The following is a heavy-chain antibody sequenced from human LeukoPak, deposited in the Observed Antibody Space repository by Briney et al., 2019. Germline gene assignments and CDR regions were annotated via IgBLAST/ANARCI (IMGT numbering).Heavy chain of an antibody. V-gene: IGHV1-18*01. CDR2: ISVYKGDT. CDR3: ARAGGWARGDYKADAFDI. Sequence: ASVTVSCKASGYTFTNFGISWVRQAPGQGLEWMGWISVYKGDTNYAQILQGRVTMTTDPHTRTDYMELRSLRSDETGVYYCARAGGWARGDYKADAFDIWGQGTMVTVSS. D-gene: IGHD6-19*01. J-gene: IGHJ3*02. CDR1: GYTFTNFG.